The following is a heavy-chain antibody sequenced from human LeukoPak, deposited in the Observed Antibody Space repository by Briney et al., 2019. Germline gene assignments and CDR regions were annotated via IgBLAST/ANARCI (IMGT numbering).Heavy chain of an antibody. V-gene: IGHV3-33*01. D-gene: IGHD3-22*01. Sequence: GGSLRLSCAASGFTFSSYGMHWVRQAPGKGLEWVAVIWYDGSNIYYADSVKGRFTISRDNSKNTLYLQMNSLRAEDTAVYYCARDFHYYDSSGYYELAYYFDYWGQGTLVTVSS. CDR2: IWYDGSNI. CDR1: GFTFSSYG. J-gene: IGHJ4*02. CDR3: ARDFHYYDSSGYYELAYYFDY.